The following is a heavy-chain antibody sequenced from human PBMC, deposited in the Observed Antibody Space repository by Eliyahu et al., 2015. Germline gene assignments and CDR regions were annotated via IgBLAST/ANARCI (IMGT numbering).Heavy chain of an antibody. CDR1: GGSISSSSYY. CDR2: IYYSGST. D-gene: IGHD3-9*01. V-gene: IGHV4-39*01. J-gene: IGHJ3*02. Sequence: LSLTCTVSGGSISSSSYYWGWIRQPPGKGLEWIGSIYYSGSTYYNPSLKSRVTISVDTSKNQFSLKLSSVTAADTAVYYCARLTLTRDAFDIWGQGTMVTVSS. CDR3: ARLTLTRDAFDI.